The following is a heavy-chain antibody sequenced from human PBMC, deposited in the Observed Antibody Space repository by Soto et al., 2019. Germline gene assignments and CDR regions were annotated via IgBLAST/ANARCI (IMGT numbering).Heavy chain of an antibody. CDR2: ISPDRSSI. V-gene: IGHV3-74*01. D-gene: IGHD2-8*02. J-gene: IGHJ4*02. CDR3: ARATPVVGYDY. CDR1: GFTFSSYS. Sequence: GGSLRLSCAASGFTFSSYSMNWVRQAPGKGLEWVSRISPDRSSISYADSVKGRFTISRDNAKNTAYLQMNSLRAEDTAVYHCARATPVVGYDYWGLGTLVTVSS.